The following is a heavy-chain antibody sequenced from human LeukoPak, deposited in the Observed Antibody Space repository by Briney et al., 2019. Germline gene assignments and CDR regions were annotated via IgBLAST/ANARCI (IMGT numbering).Heavy chain of an antibody. J-gene: IGHJ4*02. CDR1: GYTFTNYG. CDR2: ISGHQGNA. D-gene: IGHD5-12*01. CDR3: ARSDLATITAGPFEY. V-gene: IGHV1-18*01. Sequence: ASVKVSCKASGYTFTNYGTTWVRQAPGQGLEWMGWISGHQGNAKYAQNFQGRVTMTIDTSTSTAYMDLRSLRSDDTAIYFCARSDLATITAGPFEYWGQGTLVAVSS.